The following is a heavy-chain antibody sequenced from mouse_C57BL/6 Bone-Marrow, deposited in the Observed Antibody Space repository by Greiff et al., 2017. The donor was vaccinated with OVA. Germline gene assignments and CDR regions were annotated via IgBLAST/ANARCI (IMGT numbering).Heavy chain of an antibody. V-gene: IGHV1-80*01. J-gene: IGHJ3*01. D-gene: IGHD2-3*01. Sequence: VKLMESGAELVKPGASVKISCKASGYAFSSYWMNWVKQRPGKGLEWIGQIYPGDGDTNYNGKFKGKATLTADKSFSTAYMQLSSLTSEDSAVYFCARYDGYYAWFAYWGQGTLVTVSA. CDR2: IYPGDGDT. CDR3: ARYDGYYAWFAY. CDR1: GYAFSSYW.